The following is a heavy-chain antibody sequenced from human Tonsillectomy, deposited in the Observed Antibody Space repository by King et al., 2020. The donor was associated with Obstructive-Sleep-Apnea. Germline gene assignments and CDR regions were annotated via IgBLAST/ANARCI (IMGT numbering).Heavy chain of an antibody. CDR2: ISSGSSDI. CDR1: GFTFNSYS. CDR3: ARGFGAAGRLAMDV. J-gene: IGHJ6*02. Sequence: VQLVESGGGLVRPGGSLRLSCAASGFTFNSYSMNWVRQARGKGLEWVSSISSGSSDIYYADSVKGRFTISRDNAKKSLNLQMNSLRAEDTAVYYCARGFGAAGRLAMDVWGQGTTVTVSS. D-gene: IGHD6-13*01. V-gene: IGHV3-21*01.